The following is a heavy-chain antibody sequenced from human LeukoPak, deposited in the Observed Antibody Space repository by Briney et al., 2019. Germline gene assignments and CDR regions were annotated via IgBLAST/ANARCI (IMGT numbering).Heavy chain of an antibody. J-gene: IGHJ3*02. CDR3: AYSSGYLDAFDI. CDR1: GFTVSSNY. Sequence: GGSLRLSCAASGFTVSSNYMSWVRQAPGKGLEWVAVISYDGSNKYYADSVKGRFTISRDNSKNTLYLQMNSLRAEDTAVYYCAYSSGYLDAFDIWGQGTMVTVSS. D-gene: IGHD3-3*01. V-gene: IGHV3-30-3*01. CDR2: ISYDGSNK.